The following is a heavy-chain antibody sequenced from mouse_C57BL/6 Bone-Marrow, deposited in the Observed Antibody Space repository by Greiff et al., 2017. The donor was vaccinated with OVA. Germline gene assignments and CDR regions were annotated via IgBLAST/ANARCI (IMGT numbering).Heavy chain of an antibody. CDR1: GFTFSDYG. D-gene: IGHD1-1*01. CDR3: ARAVVRYFDV. V-gene: IGHV5-17*01. J-gene: IGHJ1*03. Sequence: EVQRVESGGGLVKPGGSLKLSCAASGFTFSDYGMHWVRQAPEKGLEWVAYISSGSSTIYYADTVKGRFTISRDNARNTLFLQMTSLRSEDTAMYYCARAVVRYFDVWGTGTTVTVSS. CDR2: ISSGSSTI.